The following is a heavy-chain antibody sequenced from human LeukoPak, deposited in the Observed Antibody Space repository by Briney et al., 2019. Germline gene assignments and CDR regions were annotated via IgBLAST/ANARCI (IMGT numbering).Heavy chain of an antibody. Sequence: ASVKVSCKASGYTFTSYGISWVRQAPGQGLEWMGWISAYNGNTNYAQKLQGRVTMTTDTSTSTAYMELRSLRSDDTAVYYCAREAYGSGSYYPSHWGQGTLVTVSS. V-gene: IGHV1-18*01. CDR1: GYTFTSYG. J-gene: IGHJ4*02. D-gene: IGHD3-10*01. CDR2: ISAYNGNT. CDR3: AREAYGSGSYYPSH.